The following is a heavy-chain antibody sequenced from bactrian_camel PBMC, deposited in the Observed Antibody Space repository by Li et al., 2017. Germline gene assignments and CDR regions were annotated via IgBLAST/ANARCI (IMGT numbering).Heavy chain of an antibody. J-gene: IGHJ6*01. CDR1: AFTFSRFY. D-gene: IGHD3*01. CDR3: AAGGPIWVVYEGHFGY. CDR2: IYTGGGST. Sequence: VQLVESGGGLVQPGGSLRLSCTAPAFTFSRFYVSWVRQAAGKGLEWVSSIYTGGGSTYYADSVKGRFTISKDNAKNTLYLQMNSLKPEDTAVYYCAAGGPIWVVYEGHFGYWGQG. V-gene: IGHV3-2*01.